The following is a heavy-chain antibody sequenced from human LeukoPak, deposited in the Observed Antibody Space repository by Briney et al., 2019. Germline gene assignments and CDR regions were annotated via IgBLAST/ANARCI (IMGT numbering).Heavy chain of an antibody. CDR2: ISYDGTNK. V-gene: IGHV3-30*18. J-gene: IGHJ3*02. CDR1: GFTFSSYG. Sequence: GGSLRLSCAASGFTFSSYGMHWVRQAPGKGLEWVAVISYDGTNKYYADSVKGRFTISRDNSKNTLYLQMNSLRAEDRAVYYCAKDRAFIVAYAFDIWGQWTMVTVSS. D-gene: IGHD5-12*01. CDR3: AKDRAFIVAYAFDI.